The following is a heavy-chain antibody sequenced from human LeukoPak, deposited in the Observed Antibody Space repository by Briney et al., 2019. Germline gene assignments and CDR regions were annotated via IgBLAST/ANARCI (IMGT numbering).Heavy chain of an antibody. Sequence: SVKVSCKASGGTFSSYTISWVRQAPGQGLEWMGRIIPILGIANYAQKFQGRVTITADKSTSTAYMELSSLRSEDTAVYYCARESGRGVLMVHDHNWFDPWGQGTLVTVSS. CDR3: ARESGRGVLMVHDHNWFDP. D-gene: IGHD2-8*01. J-gene: IGHJ5*02. CDR1: GGTFSSYT. CDR2: IIPILGIA. V-gene: IGHV1-69*04.